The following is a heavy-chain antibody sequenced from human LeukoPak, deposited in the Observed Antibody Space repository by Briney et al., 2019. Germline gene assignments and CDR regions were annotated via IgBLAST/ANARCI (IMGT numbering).Heavy chain of an antibody. Sequence: ASVKVSCKASGYTFTSYYMHWVRQAPGQGLEWMGIINPSGGSTSYAQKFQGRVTVTRDTSTSTVYMELSSLRSEDTAVYYCARGVLLWFGEPRGDWFDPWGQGTLVTVSS. D-gene: IGHD3-10*01. CDR3: ARGVLLWFGEPRGDWFDP. J-gene: IGHJ5*02. V-gene: IGHV1-46*01. CDR1: GYTFTSYY. CDR2: INPSGGST.